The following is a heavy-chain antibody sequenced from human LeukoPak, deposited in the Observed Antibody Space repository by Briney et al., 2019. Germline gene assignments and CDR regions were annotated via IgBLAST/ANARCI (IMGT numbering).Heavy chain of an antibody. Sequence: SETLSLTCTVSGGSISSYYWSWIRQPPGKGLEWIGEINHSGSTNYNPSLKSRVTISVDTSKNQFSLKLSSVTAADTAVYYCARAPYYYDSSGLDYWGQGTLVTVSS. CDR3: ARAPYYYDSSGLDY. CDR2: INHSGST. J-gene: IGHJ4*02. D-gene: IGHD3-22*01. CDR1: GGSISSYY. V-gene: IGHV4-34*01.